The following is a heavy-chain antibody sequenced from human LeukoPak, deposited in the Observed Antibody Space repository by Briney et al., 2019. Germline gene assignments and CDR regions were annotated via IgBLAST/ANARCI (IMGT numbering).Heavy chain of an antibody. Sequence: ASVKVSCKASGYTFTGYYMHWVRQAPGQGLEWMGWINPNSGGTNYAQKFQGGVTMTRDTSISTAYMELSRLRSDDTAVYYCARGVGATSDAFDIWGQGTMVTVSS. CDR2: INPNSGGT. D-gene: IGHD1-26*01. CDR1: GYTFTGYY. CDR3: ARGVGATSDAFDI. J-gene: IGHJ3*02. V-gene: IGHV1-2*02.